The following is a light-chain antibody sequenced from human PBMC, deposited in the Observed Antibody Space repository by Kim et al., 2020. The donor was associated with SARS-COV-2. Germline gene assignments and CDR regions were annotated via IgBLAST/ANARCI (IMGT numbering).Light chain of an antibody. CDR1: QSVGKW. CDR3: QQYNSFSSLT. V-gene: IGKV1-5*03. CDR2: KSS. J-gene: IGKJ4*01. Sequence: SVGDRVTYTCRASQSVGKWLAWYQQKPGTAPKLLIHKSSTLESGVPSRFSGSGSGTDFTLTISTLQPDDFATYYCQQYNSFSSLTFGGGTKVEIK.